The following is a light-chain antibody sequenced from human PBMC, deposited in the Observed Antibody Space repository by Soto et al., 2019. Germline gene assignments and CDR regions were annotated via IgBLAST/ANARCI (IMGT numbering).Light chain of an antibody. CDR2: LEGSGSY. CDR1: SGHSSYI. V-gene: IGLV4-60*03. CDR3: ETWDSNTRV. Sequence: QPVLTQSSSASASLGSSVKLTCTLSSGHSSYIIAWHQQQPGKAPRYLMKLEGSGSYNKGSGVPDCFSGSSSGADRYLTIADLLSEDEADYYCETWDSNTRVLGGGTKVTVL. J-gene: IGLJ2*01.